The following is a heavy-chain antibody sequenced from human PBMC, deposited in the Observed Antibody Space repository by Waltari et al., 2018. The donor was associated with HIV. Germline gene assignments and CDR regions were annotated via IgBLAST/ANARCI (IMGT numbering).Heavy chain of an antibody. Sequence: QLQLQESGPGLVKPSETLSLTCTVSGGSISSSSYYWGWIRQPPGKGLEGIGSIYYSGSTYYNPSLKSRVTISVDTSKNQFSLKLSSVTAADTAVYYCARINDGIAVPNWGQGTLVTVSS. CDR1: GGSISSSSYY. CDR3: ARINDGIAVPN. CDR2: IYYSGST. J-gene: IGHJ4*02. D-gene: IGHD6-19*01. V-gene: IGHV4-39*01.